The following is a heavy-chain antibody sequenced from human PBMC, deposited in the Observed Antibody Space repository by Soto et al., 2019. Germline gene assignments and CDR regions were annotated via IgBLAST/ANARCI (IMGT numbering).Heavy chain of an antibody. J-gene: IGHJ6*02. CDR1: GYTFTSYY. V-gene: IGHV1-46*01. Sequence: ASVKVSCKASGYTFTSYYMHWVRQAPGQGLEWMGIINPSGGSTSYAQKFQGRVTMTRDTSTSTVYMELSSLRSEDTAVYYCASQSCTNGVCYPQDYYYYGMDVWGQGTTVTVSS. CDR3: ASQSCTNGVCYPQDYYYYGMDV. CDR2: INPSGGST. D-gene: IGHD2-8*01.